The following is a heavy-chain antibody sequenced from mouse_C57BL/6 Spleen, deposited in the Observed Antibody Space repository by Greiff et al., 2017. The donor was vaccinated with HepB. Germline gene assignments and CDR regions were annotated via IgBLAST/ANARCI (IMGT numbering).Heavy chain of an antibody. CDR3: ARRVADYYAMDY. Sequence: QVQLQQPGAELVKPGASVKMSCKASGYTFTSYGITWVKQRPGQGLEWIGDIYPGSGSTNYNEKFKSKATLTVDTSSSTAYMQLSSLTSEDSAVYYCARRVADYYAMDYWGQGTSVTVSS. CDR1: GYTFTSYG. V-gene: IGHV1-55*01. CDR2: IYPGSGST. D-gene: IGHD1-1*01. J-gene: IGHJ4*01.